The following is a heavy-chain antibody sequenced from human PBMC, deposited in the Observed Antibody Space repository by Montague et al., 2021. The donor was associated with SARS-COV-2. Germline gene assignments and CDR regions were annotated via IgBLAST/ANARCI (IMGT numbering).Heavy chain of an antibody. CDR1: GGSFSGYY. Sequence: SETLSLTCAVYGGSFSGYYWSWIRQPPEKGLEWIGEINQSGRTNNNPSLKSRVIISVDTSKNQFSLKLSSVTAADTAVYYRARRGSSVWGVTVNAELDYWGQGILVIVSS. D-gene: IGHD3-10*01. CDR3: ARRGSSVWGVTVNAELDY. CDR2: INQSGRT. V-gene: IGHV4-34*01. J-gene: IGHJ4*02.